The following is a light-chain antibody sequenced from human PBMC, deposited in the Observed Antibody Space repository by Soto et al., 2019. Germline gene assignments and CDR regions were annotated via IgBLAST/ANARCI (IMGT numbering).Light chain of an antibody. Sequence: DNPMTQSPSSLSASVGDRVTITCRASLGISDYLAWYQHKPGKVPKLLIFAASTLHSGVPSRFSGSGSGTDFTLTISSLQPDDVATYYCQKYNRPPWTFGQGTKVEIK. CDR1: LGISDY. V-gene: IGKV1-27*01. J-gene: IGKJ1*01. CDR3: QKYNRPPWT. CDR2: AAS.